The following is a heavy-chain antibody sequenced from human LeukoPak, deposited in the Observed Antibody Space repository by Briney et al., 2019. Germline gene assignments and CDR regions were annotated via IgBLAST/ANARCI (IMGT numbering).Heavy chain of an antibody. J-gene: IGHJ6*02. Sequence: GGSLRLSCAASGFTFSSYAMSWVRQAPGKGLEWVSAISGSGGSTYYADSVKGRFTISRDNAKNTLYLQMNSLRAEDTAVYYCARDYPIYGGSYGMDVWGQGTTVTVSS. CDR1: GFTFSSYA. CDR2: ISGSGGST. D-gene: IGHD4-23*01. V-gene: IGHV3-23*01. CDR3: ARDYPIYGGSYGMDV.